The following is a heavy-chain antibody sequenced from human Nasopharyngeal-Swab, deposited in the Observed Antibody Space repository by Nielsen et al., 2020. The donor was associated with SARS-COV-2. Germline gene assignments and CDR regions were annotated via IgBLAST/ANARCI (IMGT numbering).Heavy chain of an antibody. D-gene: IGHD6-19*01. V-gene: IGHV4-59*13. Sequence: PGKGLEWIGYIYYSGSTNYNPSLKSRVTISVDTSKNQFSLKLSSVTAADTAVYYCARGGSGWSTPFDYWGQGTLVTVSS. CDR2: IYYSGST. CDR3: ARGGSGWSTPFDY. J-gene: IGHJ4*02.